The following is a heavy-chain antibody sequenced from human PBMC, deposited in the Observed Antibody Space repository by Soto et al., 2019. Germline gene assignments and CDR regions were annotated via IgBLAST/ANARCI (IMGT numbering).Heavy chain of an antibody. V-gene: IGHV3-7*01. CDR1: GFTFGNYW. CDR2: IRQDGGEK. D-gene: IGHD4-4*01. CDR3: ARVQATTTGYFDY. Sequence: GGSLRLSCAASGFTFGNYWMSWVRQAPGKGLECVTNIRQDGGEKYYVDSVKGRFTISRDNAKNSLYLQMNSLRAEDTAIYYCARVQATTTGYFDYWGQGTLVTVSS. J-gene: IGHJ4*02.